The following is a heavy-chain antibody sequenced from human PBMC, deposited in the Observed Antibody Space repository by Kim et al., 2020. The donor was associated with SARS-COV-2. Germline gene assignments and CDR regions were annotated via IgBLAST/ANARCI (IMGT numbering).Heavy chain of an antibody. CDR2: INHSGST. D-gene: IGHD2-21*02. CDR1: GGSFSGYY. CDR3: AREGKWDGGNSRSYYYYGMDV. J-gene: IGHJ6*02. Sequence: SETLSLTCAVYGGSFSGYYWSWIRQPPGKGLEWIGEINHSGSTNYNPSLKSRVTISVDTSKNQFSLKLSSVTAADTAVYYCAREGKWDGGNSRSYYYYGMDVWGQGTTVTVSS. V-gene: IGHV4-34*01.